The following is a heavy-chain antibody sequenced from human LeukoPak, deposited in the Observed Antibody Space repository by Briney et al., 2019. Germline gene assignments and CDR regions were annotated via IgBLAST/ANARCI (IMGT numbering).Heavy chain of an antibody. Sequence: PGGSLRLSCAASGFTFSSYSMNWVRQAPGKGLEWVSSISSSSSYIYYADSVKGRFTISRDNAKNSLYLQMNSLRAEDTAVYYCARDRPGLLWFGELFGLWGQGTLVTVSS. D-gene: IGHD3-10*01. V-gene: IGHV3-21*01. CDR2: ISSSSSYI. J-gene: IGHJ4*02. CDR1: GFTFSSYS. CDR3: ARDRPGLLWFGELFGL.